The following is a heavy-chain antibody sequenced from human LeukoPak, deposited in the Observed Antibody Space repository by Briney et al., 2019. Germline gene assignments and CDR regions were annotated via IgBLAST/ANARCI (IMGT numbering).Heavy chain of an antibody. CDR2: IYPGNGNT. V-gene: IGHV1-3*01. CDR1: GYTYTNYP. Sequence: GASVKVSCKASGYTYTNYPLHWVRRAPGQSLEWMGWIYPGNGNTKYSQGFQGRLTITRDTSASTAYMELNSLRSEDTALYYCAAGLDIYAFDIWGQGTVVIVSS. J-gene: IGHJ3*02. CDR3: AAGLDIYAFDI. D-gene: IGHD3/OR15-3a*01.